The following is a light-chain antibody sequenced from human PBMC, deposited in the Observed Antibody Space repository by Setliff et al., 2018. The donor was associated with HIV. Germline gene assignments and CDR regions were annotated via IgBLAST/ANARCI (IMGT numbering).Light chain of an antibody. CDR2: QAT. Sequence: SGSPGQSITISCTGTSSDIGRYNLVSWYQQYPGKAPKLMIYQATKRPSGVSNRFSGSKSGNTASLTISGLQTADEADYYCSSSTVPSSTTAPQFVFGTGTKVTVL. V-gene: IGLV2-23*01. CDR3: SSSTVPSSTTAPQFV. CDR1: SSDIGRYNL. J-gene: IGLJ1*01.